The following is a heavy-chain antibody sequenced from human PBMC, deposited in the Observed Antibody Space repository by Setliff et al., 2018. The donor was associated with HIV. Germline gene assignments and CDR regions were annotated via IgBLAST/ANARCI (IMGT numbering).Heavy chain of an antibody. CDR3: ARHVLDYNFWSGYSTQNCFDY. CDR1: GASITSSY. Sequence: PSETLSLTCTVSGASITSSYWTWIRQSPGRGLEYLGYIYYSGDSNYSPSLKSRLTISVDTSKNQFSLNLSSVTAADTAVYYCARHVLDYNFWSGYSTQNCFDYWGQGTLVTVSS. CDR2: IYYSGDS. J-gene: IGHJ4*02. V-gene: IGHV4-59*08. D-gene: IGHD3-3*01.